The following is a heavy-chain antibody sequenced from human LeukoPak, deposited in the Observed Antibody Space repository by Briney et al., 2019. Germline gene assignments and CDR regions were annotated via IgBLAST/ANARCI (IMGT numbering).Heavy chain of an antibody. CDR3: AKGEQQWLVPFDY. Sequence: GGSLRLSCAASGFXFSSYAISWVRQAPGKGLEWVSSISGSGRSTYYGDSVKGRFTISRDNSKNTLYLQMNSLGAEDKAVYYCAKGEQQWLVPFDYWGQGTLVTVSS. CDR1: GFXFSSYA. CDR2: ISGSGRST. J-gene: IGHJ4*02. V-gene: IGHV3-23*01. D-gene: IGHD6-19*01.